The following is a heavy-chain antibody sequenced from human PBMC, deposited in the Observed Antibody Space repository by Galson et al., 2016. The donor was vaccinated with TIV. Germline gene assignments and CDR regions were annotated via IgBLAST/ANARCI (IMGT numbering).Heavy chain of an antibody. CDR2: INGDGTEI. J-gene: IGHJ4*02. Sequence: SLRLSCADSRSTFSSSWMNWVRQAPGKGLEWVANINGDGTEIKYVDSVKGRFTISRDNAKNSLYLQMSNRRVEDTAIYYCAQWLGTSNSWGQGTLVTVSS. D-gene: IGHD6-19*01. CDR3: AQWLGTSNS. V-gene: IGHV3-7*01. CDR1: RSTFSSSW.